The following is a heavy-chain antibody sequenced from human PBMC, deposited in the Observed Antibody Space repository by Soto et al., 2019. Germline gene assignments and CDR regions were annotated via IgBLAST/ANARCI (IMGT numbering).Heavy chain of an antibody. CDR3: ARELGGSGEDVAFDI. D-gene: IGHD3-10*01. CDR2: LYYSGST. CDR1: GGSVSSGSYY. J-gene: IGHJ3*02. Sequence: QVQLQESGPGLVKPSETLSLTCTVSGGSVSSGSYYWSWIRQPPGKGLEWIGYLYYSGSTNYNPSLRSRATISVDTSKNQFSLKLSSVTAADTAVYYCARELGGSGEDVAFDIWGQGTMVTVSS. V-gene: IGHV4-61*01.